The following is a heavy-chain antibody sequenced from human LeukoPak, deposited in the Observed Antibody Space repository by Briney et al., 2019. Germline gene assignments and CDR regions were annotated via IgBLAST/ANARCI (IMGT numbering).Heavy chain of an antibody. CDR3: ARYGITIVRGGKYYFDS. CDR2: IHYSGST. CDR1: GGSISGYF. V-gene: IGHV4-59*08. Sequence: RPSETLSLTCTVSGGSISGYFWSWIRQPPGKGLEWIGYIHYSGSTNYNPSLNSRVTISVDTSKNQFSLRLSSVTAADTAVYYCARYGITIVRGGKYYFDSWGQGTLVTVSS. J-gene: IGHJ4*02. D-gene: IGHD3-10*01.